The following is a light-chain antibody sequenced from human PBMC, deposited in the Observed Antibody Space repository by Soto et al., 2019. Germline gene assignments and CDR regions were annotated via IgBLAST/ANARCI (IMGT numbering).Light chain of an antibody. J-gene: IGLJ2*01. CDR3: QVWDRDGDHPV. Sequence: SYVVTQPPSVSVAPGKTATITCGGKDIGSKSVHWYQQRPGQAPLLVIIHDNVRPSGIPERISGSNSVNTATLTISRVEAGDEADYHCQVWDRDGDHPVFGGGTKLTVL. CDR1: DIGSKS. V-gene: IGLV3-21*03. CDR2: HDN.